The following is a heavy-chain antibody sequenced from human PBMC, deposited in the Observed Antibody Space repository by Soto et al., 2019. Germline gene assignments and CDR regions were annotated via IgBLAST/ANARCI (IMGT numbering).Heavy chain of an antibody. J-gene: IGHJ4*02. CDR2: VFISGST. CDR1: GASISSYY. CDR3: ASALLDFGDYYFPY. V-gene: IGHV4-4*07. D-gene: IGHD4-17*01. Sequence: SETLSLTCTVSGASISSYYWIWIRQPAGKGLEWIGRVFISGSTNYNPSLESRVTMSVDTSKNQFSLRLSSVTAADTAVYYCASALLDFGDYYFPYWGQGALVTVSS.